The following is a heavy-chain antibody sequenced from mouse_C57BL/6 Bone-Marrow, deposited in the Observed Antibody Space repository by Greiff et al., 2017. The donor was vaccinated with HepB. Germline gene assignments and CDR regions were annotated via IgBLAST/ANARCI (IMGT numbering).Heavy chain of an antibody. D-gene: IGHD2-13*01. CDR1: GYTFTSYW. V-gene: IGHV1-64*01. J-gene: IGHJ2*01. CDR2: IHPNSGST. Sequence: QVHVKQPGAELVKPGASVKLSCKASGYTFTSYWMHWVKQRPGQGLEWIGMIHPNSGSTNYNEKFKSKATLTVDKSSSTAYMQLSSLTSEDSAVYYCARDYRAYFDYWGQGTTLTVSS. CDR3: ARDYRAYFDY.